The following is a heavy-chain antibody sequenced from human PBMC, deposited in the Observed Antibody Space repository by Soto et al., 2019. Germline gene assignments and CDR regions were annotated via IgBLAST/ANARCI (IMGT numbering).Heavy chain of an antibody. Sequence: GGSLRLSCAASGFTFSSYWMNWVRQAPGKGLEWVANIKQDGSEKYYVDSVKGRFTISRDNAKNSLYLQMNSLRAEDTAVYYCDPIFRGPSWCQGILDTVSSGEPFWGQGTQVTVSS. V-gene: IGHV3-7*02. D-gene: IGHD3-3*01. CDR2: IKQDGSEK. J-gene: IGHJ4*01. CDR3: DPIFRGPSWCQGILDTVSSGEPF. CDR1: GFTFSSYW.